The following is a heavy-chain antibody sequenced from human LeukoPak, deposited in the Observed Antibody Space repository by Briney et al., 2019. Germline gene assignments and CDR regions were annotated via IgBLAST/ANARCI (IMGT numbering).Heavy chain of an antibody. CDR1: GGSISSGDYY. J-gene: IGHJ4*02. CDR3: ARGRRPRIVVVPAAPRGGFDY. Sequence: SQTLSLTCTVSGGSISSGDYYWSWIRQPPGKGLEWIGYIYYSGSTYYNPSLKSRVTISVDTSKNQLSLKLSSVTAADTAVYYCARGRRPRIVVVPAAPRGGFDYWGQGTLVTVSS. D-gene: IGHD2-2*01. V-gene: IGHV4-30-4*08. CDR2: IYYSGST.